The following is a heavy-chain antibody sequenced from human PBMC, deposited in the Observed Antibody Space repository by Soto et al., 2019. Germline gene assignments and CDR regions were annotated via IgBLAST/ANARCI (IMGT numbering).Heavy chain of an antibody. J-gene: IGHJ5*02. CDR3: ATVFDL. CDR1: GFTLRSHR. CDR2: IDTDGCGT. V-gene: IGHV3-74*01. Sequence: EVQLLESGGGLVQPGGSLRVSCAASGFTLRSHRIHWVRQAPGKGLEWVSRIDTDGCGTSYADSVKGRFTISTDNAKNTVYLQVNGLGAEDTAVYYCATVFDLWGQGTLVTVAS.